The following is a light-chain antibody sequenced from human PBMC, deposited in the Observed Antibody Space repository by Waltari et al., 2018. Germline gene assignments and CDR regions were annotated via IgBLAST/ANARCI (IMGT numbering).Light chain of an antibody. CDR3: HQSYSNLYT. V-gene: IGKV1-39*01. J-gene: IGKJ2*01. CDR2: AAS. Sequence: DIQMTQSPASLSASVGDKATITCRARQNIHTHFSWYQHKPGKAPNLLIYAASSLQSGVPSRFSGSGSGTDFTLTISSLQPEDFATYYCHQSYSNLYTFGQGTRLEIK. CDR1: QNIHTH.